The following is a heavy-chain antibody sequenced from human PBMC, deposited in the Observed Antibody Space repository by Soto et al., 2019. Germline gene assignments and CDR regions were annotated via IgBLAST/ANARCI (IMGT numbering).Heavy chain of an antibody. CDR3: ATGRSTRFDP. J-gene: IGHJ5*02. CDR2: ISFDGTAK. Sequence: GGSLRLSCVASGFTFNRYGMHWVRQAPGKGLEWVAEISFDGTAKYYAASVKGRFTVSRDNGNKTLHLEMNSLGAKDTAVYFSATGRSTRFDPWGQGTLVTVSS. CDR1: GFTFNRYG. D-gene: IGHD1-1*01. V-gene: IGHV3-30*03.